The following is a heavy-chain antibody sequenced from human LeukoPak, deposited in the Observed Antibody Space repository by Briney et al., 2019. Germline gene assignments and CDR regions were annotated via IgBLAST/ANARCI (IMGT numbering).Heavy chain of an antibody. CDR2: IIPIFGAA. J-gene: IGHJ4*02. CDR1: GGTFSSYA. D-gene: IGHD4-17*01. CDR3: ASSSPYGDYGKDDY. Sequence: SVKVSCKASGGTFSSYAMSWVRQAPGQGLEWMGRIIPIFGAANYAQKFQGRVTITTDESTSTAYMELSSLRSEDTAVYYCASSSPYGDYGKDDYWGQGTLVTVSS. V-gene: IGHV1-69*05.